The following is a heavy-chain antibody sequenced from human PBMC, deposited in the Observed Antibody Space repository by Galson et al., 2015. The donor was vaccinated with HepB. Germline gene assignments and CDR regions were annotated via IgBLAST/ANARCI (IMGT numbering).Heavy chain of an antibody. CDR1: GYTFASYW. J-gene: IGHJ4*02. CDR2: IYPGNSDT. CDR3: AITTGGSADYFDF. Sequence: QSGAEVKKPGESLKISCKGSGYTFASYWIGWVRQMSGKGLEWMGIIYPGNSDTTYSPSFQGRVTISADKSISTAYLQWSSLKASDGAMYYCAITTGGSADYFDFWGQGTLVTVSS. D-gene: IGHD3-22*01. V-gene: IGHV5-51*03.